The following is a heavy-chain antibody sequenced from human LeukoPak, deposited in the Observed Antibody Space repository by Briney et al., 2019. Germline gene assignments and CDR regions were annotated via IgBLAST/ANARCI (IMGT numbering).Heavy chain of an antibody. Sequence: PSETLSLTCTVSGDSFSYFYWSWIRQPPGKGLEWIGYIYNSGSTNYNPSLKSRVTISLDTSKNQFSLKLSSVTAADTAVYYCAGSLITMVRGVPMIFDYWGQGTLVTVSS. J-gene: IGHJ4*02. CDR3: AGSLITMVRGVPMIFDY. D-gene: IGHD3-10*01. CDR2: IYNSGST. CDR1: GDSFSYFY. V-gene: IGHV4-59*01.